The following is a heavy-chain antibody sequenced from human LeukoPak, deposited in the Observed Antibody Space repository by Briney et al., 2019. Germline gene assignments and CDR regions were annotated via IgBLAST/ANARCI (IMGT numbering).Heavy chain of an antibody. CDR1: GGTFSSYA. Sequence: EASVKVSCKASGGTFSSYAISWVRQAPGQGLEWMGWINTNTGNPTYAQGFTGRFVFSLDTSVSTAYLQISSLKAEDTAVYYCARDGRVARRELVAPGGMDVWGQGTTVTVSS. J-gene: IGHJ6*02. CDR3: ARDGRVARRELVAPGGMDV. V-gene: IGHV7-4-1*02. CDR2: INTNTGNP. D-gene: IGHD1-26*01.